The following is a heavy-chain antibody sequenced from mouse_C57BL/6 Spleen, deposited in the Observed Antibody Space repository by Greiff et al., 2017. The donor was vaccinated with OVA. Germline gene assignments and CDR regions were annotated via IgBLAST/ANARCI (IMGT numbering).Heavy chain of an antibody. CDR3: AKLDRLGRGFAY. D-gene: IGHD4-1*01. CDR2: IWGGGST. Sequence: VHLVESGPGLVAPSQRLSITCTVSGFSLTSYGVDWVRQPPGTGLELLGVIWGGGSTNYNSALMSRLSISKDNSKSQVFLKMNSLQTDDTAMYYCAKLDRLGRGFAYWGQGTLVTVSA. J-gene: IGHJ3*01. CDR1: GFSLTSYG. V-gene: IGHV2-9*01.